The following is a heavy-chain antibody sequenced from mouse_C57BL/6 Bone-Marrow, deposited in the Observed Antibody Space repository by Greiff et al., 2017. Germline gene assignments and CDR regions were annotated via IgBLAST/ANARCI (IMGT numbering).Heavy chain of an antibody. CDR2: IHPNSGST. CDR1: GYTFTSYW. CDR3: ASNWEGDY. J-gene: IGHJ2*01. Sequence: QVQLKESGAELVKPGASVKLSCKASGYTFTSYWMHWVKQRPGQGLEWIGMIHPNSGSTNYNEKFKSKATLTVDKSSSTAYMQLSSLTSEDSAVYYCASNWEGDYWGQGTTLTVSS. D-gene: IGHD4-1*01. V-gene: IGHV1-64*01.